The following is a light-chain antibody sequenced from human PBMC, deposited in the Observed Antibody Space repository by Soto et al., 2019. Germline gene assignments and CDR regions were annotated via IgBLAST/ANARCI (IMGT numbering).Light chain of an antibody. V-gene: IGKV3-15*01. Sequence: EILMTQSPATLSVSPWERATISCRASQSVNSYLAWYQQKPGQAPRLLIYSASTRATGIPASFIGNGSGTEFTLTASSLQPEDFAVYYCQQYNNWPFTFGPGTKVDNK. CDR1: QSVNSY. J-gene: IGKJ3*01. CDR2: SAS. CDR3: QQYNNWPFT.